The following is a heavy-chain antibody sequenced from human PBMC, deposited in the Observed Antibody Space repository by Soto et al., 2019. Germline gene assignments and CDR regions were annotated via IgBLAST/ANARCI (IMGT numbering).Heavy chain of an antibody. CDR2: INHSGST. D-gene: IGHD6-13*01. J-gene: IGHJ2*01. CDR3: ARGAAWRSHSSSLNYYYFDF. V-gene: IGHV4-34*01. Sequence: PSETLSLTCAVYGGSFSGYYWSWIRQPPGKGLEWIGEINHSGSTNYNPSLKSRVTISVDTSKNQFSLKLSSVTAADTAVYYCARGAAWRSHSSSLNYYYFDFWGRGTPVTVSS. CDR1: GGSFSGYY.